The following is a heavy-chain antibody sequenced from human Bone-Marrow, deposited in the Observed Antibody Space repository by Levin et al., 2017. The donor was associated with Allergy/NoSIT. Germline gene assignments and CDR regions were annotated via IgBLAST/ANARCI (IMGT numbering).Heavy chain of an antibody. CDR2: IKSKTAGGTI. CDR1: GFTFTNAW. J-gene: IGHJ4*02. Sequence: GESLKISCTASGFTFTNAWMSWVRQAPGKGLEWVGRIKSKTAGGTIDYAVPVKGRFSISRDDSKNTLYLQMSSLKTDDTAVYYCTAGYCNVGGCYSLEDWGQGSLVTVSS. D-gene: IGHD2-15*01. CDR3: TAGYCNVGGCYSLED. V-gene: IGHV3-15*01.